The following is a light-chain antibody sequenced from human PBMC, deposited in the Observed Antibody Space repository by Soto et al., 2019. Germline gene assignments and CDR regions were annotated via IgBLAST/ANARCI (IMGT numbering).Light chain of an antibody. J-gene: IGKJ1*01. Sequence: EIVLTQSPGTLSLSPGERATLSCRASQSVNSNYLAWYQQHPGQTPRILIYGISTRDTGIPDRFSGSGSGTDFTLPISRLEPEDFAVYYCQQYGSSPWPFGQGTKVDIK. CDR2: GIS. V-gene: IGKV3-20*01. CDR1: QSVNSNY. CDR3: QQYGSSPWP.